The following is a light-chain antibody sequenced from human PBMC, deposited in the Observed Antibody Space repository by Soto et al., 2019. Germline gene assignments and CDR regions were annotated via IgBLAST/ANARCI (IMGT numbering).Light chain of an antibody. J-gene: IGKJ5*01. Sequence: DIVMTQSPLSLPVTPGEPASISCRSSQSLQHSNGRNYLDWYLQKPGQSPQLLTYLGSNRASAVTDRFRGSGSGSDFTLQLRRVGADDVGVYYCMQARQAPITFGKWKRLEIK. CDR1: QSLQHSNGRNY. CDR3: MQARQAPIT. CDR2: LGS. V-gene: IGKV2-28*01.